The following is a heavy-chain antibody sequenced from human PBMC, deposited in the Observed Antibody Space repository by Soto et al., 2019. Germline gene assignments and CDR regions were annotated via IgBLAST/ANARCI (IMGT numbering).Heavy chain of an antibody. Sequence: QVTLKESGPVLVKPTEPLTLTCTVSGFSLSNDELGVSWIRQPPGMALEWLAHIFSGDEKSYNTSLKSRLTISRDASKSQVVLTMTNMDPVDTATYYCARISCGGDCQMDYWGQGTLVPVSS. CDR1: GFSLSNDELG. CDR2: IFSGDEK. J-gene: IGHJ4*02. CDR3: ARISCGGDCQMDY. D-gene: IGHD2-21*02. V-gene: IGHV2-26*01.